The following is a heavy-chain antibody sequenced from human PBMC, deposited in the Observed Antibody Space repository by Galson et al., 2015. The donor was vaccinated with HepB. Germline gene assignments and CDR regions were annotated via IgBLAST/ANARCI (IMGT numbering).Heavy chain of an antibody. CDR3: ATITMGVVVINP. V-gene: IGHV1-69*10. J-gene: IGHJ4*02. D-gene: IGHD3-22*01. Sequence: SVKVSCKASGGTFSSYAISWVRQAPGQGLEWMGGIIPIFGIANYAQKFQGRVTITADKSTSTAYMELSSLRSEDTAVYYCATITMGVVVINPWGQGTLVTVSS. CDR2: IIPIFGIA. CDR1: GGTFSSYA.